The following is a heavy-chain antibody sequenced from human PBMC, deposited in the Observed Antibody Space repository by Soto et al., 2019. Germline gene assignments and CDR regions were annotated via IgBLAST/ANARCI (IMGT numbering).Heavy chain of an antibody. Sequence: SETLSLTCTVSGGSISSSSYYCGWIRQPPGKTLEWIGTIYYHGNTYSNPSLKSRVTISVDTSNNQLSLKLRSVTAAVTAVYYCTRHDGFSSGWIFDYWGHGTLVTVSS. CDR1: GGSISSSSYY. J-gene: IGHJ4*01. D-gene: IGHD6-19*01. V-gene: IGHV4-39*01. CDR2: IYYHGNT. CDR3: TRHDGFSSGWIFDY.